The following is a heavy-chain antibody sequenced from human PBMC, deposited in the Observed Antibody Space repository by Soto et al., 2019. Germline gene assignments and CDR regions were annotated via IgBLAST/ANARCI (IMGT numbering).Heavy chain of an antibody. CDR3: ARVVPLVRGPADP. Sequence: EEQLVESGGGLVKPGGSLRLSCAASGFSFSTYSMMWVRQAPGKGLGWVSSIDPTSDYIYYADSVKGRFATSRDNAMNALCLQMHRLRAEETAAYFCARVVPLVRGPADPWGQGTLVTVSS. J-gene: IGHJ5*02. CDR1: GFSFSTYS. V-gene: IGHV3-21*01. CDR2: IDPTSDYI. D-gene: IGHD3-10*01.